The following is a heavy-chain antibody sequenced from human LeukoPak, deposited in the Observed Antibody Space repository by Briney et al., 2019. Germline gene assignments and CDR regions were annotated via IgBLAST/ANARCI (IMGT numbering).Heavy chain of an antibody. CDR3: VRDGPGYSYGNKWLDP. CDR1: GFTFDDYS. CDR2: IRWDGGTT. J-gene: IGHJ5*02. Sequence: GGSLRLSCAASGFTFDDYSMHWVRQVPGTGLEWVSLIRWDGGTTNYADSVKGRFTISRDNRENAAYLQMNSLRIEDTAIYYCVRDGPGYSYGNKWLDPWGRGTLVTVSS. V-gene: IGHV3-43*01. D-gene: IGHD5-18*01.